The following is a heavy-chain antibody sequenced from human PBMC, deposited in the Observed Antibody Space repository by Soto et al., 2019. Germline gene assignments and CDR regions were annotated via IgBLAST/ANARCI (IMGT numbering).Heavy chain of an antibody. CDR3: ARGGVTGYQRVYYYYGMDV. V-gene: IGHV4-34*01. CDR2: INHSGST. D-gene: IGHD3-9*01. Sequence: SETLSLTCAVYGGSFSGYYWRWIRQPPGKGLEWIGEINHSGSTNYNPSLKSRVTISVDTSKNQFSLKLSSVTAADTAVYYCARGGVTGYQRVYYYYGMDVWGQGTTVTVSS. CDR1: GGSFSGYY. J-gene: IGHJ6*02.